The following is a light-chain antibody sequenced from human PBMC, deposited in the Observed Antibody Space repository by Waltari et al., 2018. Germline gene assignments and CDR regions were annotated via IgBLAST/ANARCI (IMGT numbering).Light chain of an antibody. Sequence: QSALTQPASVSGPPGQSIPISCTCTSSNGGGYTYVSWYQQHPGKAPKRMIYDVSKRPSGVSNRFSGSKSGNPASLTISGLQAEDEADYYCSSYTSSSTWVFGGGTKLTVL. CDR3: SSYTSSSTWV. CDR1: SSNGGGYTY. V-gene: IGLV2-14*01. CDR2: DVS. J-gene: IGLJ3*02.